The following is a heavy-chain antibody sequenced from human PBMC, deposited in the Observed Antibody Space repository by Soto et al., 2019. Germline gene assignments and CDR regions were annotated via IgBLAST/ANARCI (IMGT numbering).Heavy chain of an antibody. CDR3: AKGFIVVVTVLRPDDAFDV. V-gene: IGHV3-23*01. Sequence: DVQLLESGGGLVQPGGSLRLSCATSGFTFGNYGMNWVRQAPGKGLEWVSGISGGGGNTYYADSVKGRFTISRNPSKNTVFLEMNSLRAEDTAVYYCAKGFIVVVTVLRPDDAFDVWGQGILVTVSS. D-gene: IGHD2-21*02. CDR2: ISGGGGNT. CDR1: GFTFGNYG. J-gene: IGHJ3*01.